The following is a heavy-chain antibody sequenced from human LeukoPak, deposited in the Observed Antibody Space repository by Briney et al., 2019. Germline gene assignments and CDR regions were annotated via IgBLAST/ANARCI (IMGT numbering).Heavy chain of an antibody. Sequence: GGSLRLSCAASGFTFSSYAMSWVRQAPGKGLEWVSVIYSGGSTYYADSVKGRFTISRDNSKNTLYLQMNSLRAEDTAVYYCARDLGHGTTYYWGQGTLVTVSS. CDR3: ARDLGHGTTYY. J-gene: IGHJ4*02. D-gene: IGHD1-1*01. CDR2: IYSGGST. CDR1: GFTFSSYA. V-gene: IGHV3-66*02.